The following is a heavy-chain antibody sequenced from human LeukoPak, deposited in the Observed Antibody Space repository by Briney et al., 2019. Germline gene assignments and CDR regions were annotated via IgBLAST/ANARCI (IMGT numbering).Heavy chain of an antibody. CDR2: ISGSGGST. CDR1: GFTFSSYA. CDR3: AKNDEYQSPALFDY. J-gene: IGHJ4*02. V-gene: IGHV3-23*01. Sequence: VGSLRLSCAASGFTFSSYAMSWVRQAPGKGLEWVSAISGSGGSTYYADSVKGRFTIPRDNSKNTLYLQMNSLRAEDTAVYYCAKNDEYQSPALFDYWGQGTLVTVSS. D-gene: IGHD2-2*01.